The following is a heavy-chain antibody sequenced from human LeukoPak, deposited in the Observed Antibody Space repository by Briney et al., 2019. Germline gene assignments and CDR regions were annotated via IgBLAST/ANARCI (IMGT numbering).Heavy chain of an antibody. CDR2: ISSSSSYI. Sequence: GGSLRLSCAASGFTFSSYSMNWVRQAPGKGLEWVSSISSSSSYIYYADSVKGRFTISRDNSKNTLYLQMNRLRAEDTAVYYCAKDDGYNPLNFDYWGQGTLVTVSS. V-gene: IGHV3-21*04. CDR3: AKDDGYNPLNFDY. D-gene: IGHD5-24*01. CDR1: GFTFSSYS. J-gene: IGHJ4*02.